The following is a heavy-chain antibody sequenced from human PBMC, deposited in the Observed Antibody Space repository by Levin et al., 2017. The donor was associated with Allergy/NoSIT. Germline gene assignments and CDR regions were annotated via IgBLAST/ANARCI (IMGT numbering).Heavy chain of an antibody. Sequence: GESLKISCKASGYDFSSYEINWVRQATGQGLEWMGWMNPNTGNTGYAQNFPGRVSMTRDTSISTAYMELSSLRSEDTAVYYCARGRGIVGTCSDDCWGQGTLVTVS. V-gene: IGHV1-8*02. CDR2: MNPNTGNT. D-gene: IGHD1-26*01. J-gene: IGHJ4*02. CDR3: ARGRGIVGTCSDDC. CDR1: GYDFSSYE.